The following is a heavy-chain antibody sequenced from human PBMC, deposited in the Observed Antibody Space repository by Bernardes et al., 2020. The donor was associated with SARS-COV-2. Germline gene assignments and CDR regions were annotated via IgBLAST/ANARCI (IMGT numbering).Heavy chain of an antibody. D-gene: IGHD5-12*01. V-gene: IGHV3-9*01. CDR1: GFTFDDYA. CDR2: ISWNSGSI. CDR3: AKDIRDGYPPVAFDI. J-gene: IGHJ3*02. Sequence: GGSLRVSCAASGFTFDDYAMHWVRQAPGKGLEWVSGISWNSGSIGYADSVKGRFTISRDNAKNSLYLQMNSLRAEDTALYYCAKDIRDGYPPVAFDIWGQGTMVTVSS.